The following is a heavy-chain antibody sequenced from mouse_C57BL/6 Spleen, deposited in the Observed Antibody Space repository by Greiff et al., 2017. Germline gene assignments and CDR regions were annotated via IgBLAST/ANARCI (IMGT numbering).Heavy chain of an antibody. J-gene: IGHJ4*01. Sequence: VQLQQSGPGLVKPSQSLSLTCSVTGYSITSGYYWNWIRQFPGNKLEWMGYISYDGSNNYNPSLKNRISITRDTSKNQFFLKLNSVTTEDTATYYCARESGELTGNAMDYWGQGTSVTVSS. D-gene: IGHD4-1*01. V-gene: IGHV3-6*01. CDR2: ISYDGSN. CDR1: GYSITSGYY. CDR3: ARESGELTGNAMDY.